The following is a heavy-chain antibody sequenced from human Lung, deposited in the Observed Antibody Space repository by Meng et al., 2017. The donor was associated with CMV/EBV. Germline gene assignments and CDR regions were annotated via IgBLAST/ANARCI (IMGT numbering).Heavy chain of an antibody. V-gene: IGHV3-48*03. CDR2: ISSSGSTI. CDR1: GFTFSSYE. Sequence: GGSLRLSCAASGFTFSSYEMNWVRRAPGKGLEWVSYISSSGSTIHYADSVKGRFTISRDNAKESLYLQMNSLRAEDTAIYYCARDTGWDLHPYYFDYWGQGXLVTVSS. CDR3: ARDTGWDLHPYYFDY. J-gene: IGHJ4*02. D-gene: IGHD3-16*01.